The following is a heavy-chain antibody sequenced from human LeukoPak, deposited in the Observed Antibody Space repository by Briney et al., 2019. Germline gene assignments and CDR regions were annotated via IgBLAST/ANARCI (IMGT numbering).Heavy chain of an antibody. Sequence: GGSLRLSCAASGLTFSSYEMNWVRQAPGKGLEWVSYISNSASITQYAESVRGRFTVSRDNAKNSVFLQMNSLRAEDTAVYYCARDRGLDYWGQGTLVTVSS. CDR1: GLTFSSYE. J-gene: IGHJ4*02. CDR3: ARDRGLDY. CDR2: ISNSASIT. V-gene: IGHV3-48*03.